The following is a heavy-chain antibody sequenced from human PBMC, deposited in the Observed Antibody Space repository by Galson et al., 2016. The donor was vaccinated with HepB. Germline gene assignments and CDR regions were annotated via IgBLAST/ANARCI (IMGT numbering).Heavy chain of an antibody. CDR3: ASDREEDWDSYGYYYIGDY. J-gene: IGHJ4*02. CDR2: ITSDSLTI. CDR1: GFSLSTYG. D-gene: IGHD5-18*01. Sequence: SLRLSCAASGFSLSTYGMNWVRQAPGKGLEWLSYITSDSLTIYYADSVKGRFTISRDNAKNSLYLQMNSLTDEDTAVYYCASDREEDWDSYGYYYIGDYWGQGTLVTASS. V-gene: IGHV3-48*02.